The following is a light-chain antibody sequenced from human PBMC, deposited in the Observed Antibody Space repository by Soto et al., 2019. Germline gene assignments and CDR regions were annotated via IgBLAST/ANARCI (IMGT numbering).Light chain of an antibody. CDR3: PQRNKWPPGT. J-gene: IGKJ4*01. CDR1: QSVSSY. Sequence: EIVLTQSPCTLSLSPGERATLSCRASQSVSSYLAWYQQKPGQAPRLLIYDASNRATGIPARFSGSGSGTDFTLTISSLEPEDFEVYYCPQRNKWPPGTCGGGTRWIS. CDR2: DAS. V-gene: IGKV3-11*01.